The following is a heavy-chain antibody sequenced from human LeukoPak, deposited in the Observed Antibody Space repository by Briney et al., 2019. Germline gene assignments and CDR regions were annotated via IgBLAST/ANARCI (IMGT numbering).Heavy chain of an antibody. J-gene: IGHJ4*02. CDR3: ATEWELLVN. CDR1: GFTFSSYG. CDR2: IRYDGSNK. Sequence: GESLKISCAASGFTFSSYGMHWVRQAPGKGLEWVAFIRYDGSNKYYADSVKGRFTISRDNSKNTLYLQMNSLRAEDTAVYYCATEWELLVNWGQGTLVTVSS. V-gene: IGHV3-30*02. D-gene: IGHD1-26*01.